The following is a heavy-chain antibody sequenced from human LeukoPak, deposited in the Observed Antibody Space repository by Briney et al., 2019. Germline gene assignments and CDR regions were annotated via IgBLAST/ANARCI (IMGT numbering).Heavy chain of an antibody. D-gene: IGHD3-16*01. V-gene: IGHV3-48*01. J-gene: IGHJ6*02. CDR1: GFTFSSYT. CDR3: ARGGGLDV. CDR2: ITSSSSII. Sequence: GGSLRLSCAASGFTFSSYTMNWVRQAPGKGLEWISYITSSSSIISYADSVKGRFTISRDNARNSLYLQMSNLRAEDTAVYFCARGGGLDVWGQGATVTVSS.